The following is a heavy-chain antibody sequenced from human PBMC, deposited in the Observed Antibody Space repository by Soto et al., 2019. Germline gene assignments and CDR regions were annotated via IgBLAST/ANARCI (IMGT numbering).Heavy chain of an antibody. Sequence: VESLKISCKCSGYSFTSCRISWVRQIPGRGMEGMGRIDPSDSYTNYSPSLQGHVTISADKSISTAYLQSSSLKASDTAMYYCERFRGIAAAGNRYYYYYGMDVWGQGTTVTVSS. CDR1: GYSFTSCR. CDR2: IDPSDSYT. V-gene: IGHV5-10-1*01. J-gene: IGHJ6*02. D-gene: IGHD6-13*01. CDR3: ERFRGIAAAGNRYYYYYGMDV.